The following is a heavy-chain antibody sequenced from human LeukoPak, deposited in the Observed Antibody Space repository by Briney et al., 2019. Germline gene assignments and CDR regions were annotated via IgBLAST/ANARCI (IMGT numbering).Heavy chain of an antibody. CDR3: ARDRIGWYCSGGSCYYFDY. Sequence: SETLSLTCAVYGGSFSGYYWSWIRQPPGKGLEWIGEINHSGSTNYNPSLKSRVTISVDTSKNQFSLKLSSVTAADTAVYYCARDRIGWYCSGGSCYYFDYWGQGTLVTVSS. D-gene: IGHD2-15*01. V-gene: IGHV4-34*01. CDR2: INHSGST. J-gene: IGHJ4*02. CDR1: GGSFSGYY.